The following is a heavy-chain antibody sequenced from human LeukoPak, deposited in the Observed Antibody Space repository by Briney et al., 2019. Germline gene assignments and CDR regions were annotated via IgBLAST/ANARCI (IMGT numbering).Heavy chain of an antibody. CDR2: ISGSGGST. D-gene: IGHD2-15*01. CDR1: GFTFSSYA. J-gene: IGHJ4*02. V-gene: IGHV3-23*01. CDR3: AKDLYCSGGSCHRFDY. Sequence: SGGSLRLSCAASGFTFSSYAMSWVRQAPGKGLEWVSAISGSGGSTYYADSVKGRFTISRDNSKNTLYLQMNSLRAEDTAVYYCAKDLYCSGGSCHRFDYWGQGTLVTVSS.